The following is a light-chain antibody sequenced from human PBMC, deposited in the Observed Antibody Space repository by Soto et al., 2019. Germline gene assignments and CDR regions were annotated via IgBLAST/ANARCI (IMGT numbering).Light chain of an antibody. CDR1: QSIISW. CDR2: KAV. J-gene: IGKJ4*01. V-gene: IGKV1-5*03. CDR3: QQYNSAPLT. Sequence: DIQMTQSPSTLSASVGDRVTITCRASQSIISWLSWYQQKPGKAPKLLIYKAVTLESAVPSSFSGSGSGTEFTLTINSLQPDDFATYYCQQYNSAPLTFGGGTKVEIK.